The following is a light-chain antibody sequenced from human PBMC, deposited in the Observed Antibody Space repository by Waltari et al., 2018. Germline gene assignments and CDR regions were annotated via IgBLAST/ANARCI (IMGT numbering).Light chain of an antibody. V-gene: IGLV1-40*01. CDR1: SSNIGAGYD. J-gene: IGLJ2*01. CDR3: QSYDSSLSGSV. CDR2: GNS. Sequence: QSVLTQPPSVSGAPGQRVTISCTGSSSNIGAGYDVPWYQQLPGTAPKRLIYGNSNRPSGVPDRFPGSKSGTSASLAITGLQAEDEADYYCQSYDSSLSGSVFGGGTKLTVL.